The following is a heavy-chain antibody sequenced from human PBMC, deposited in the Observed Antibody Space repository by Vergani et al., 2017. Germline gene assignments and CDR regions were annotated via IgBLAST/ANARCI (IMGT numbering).Heavy chain of an antibody. CDR3: AKIFGGWGSDY. V-gene: IGHV3-30*18. Sequence: QVQLVESGGGVVQPGRSLRLSCAASGFTFSSYGMHWVRQAAGKGLEWVAVISDDGSKTYYADFVKWRFTISRDNSKNSMYLQRNSLRAEETAVYYCAKIFGGWGSDYWGQGTLVTVSS. J-gene: IGHJ4*02. CDR2: ISDDGSKT. D-gene: IGHD6-19*01. CDR1: GFTFSSYG.